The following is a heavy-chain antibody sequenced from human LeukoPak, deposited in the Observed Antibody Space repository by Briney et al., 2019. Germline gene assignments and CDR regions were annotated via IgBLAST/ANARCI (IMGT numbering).Heavy chain of an antibody. J-gene: IGHJ4*02. Sequence: SETLSLTCTVSGGSISSYYWSWIRQPPGKGLEWIGYIYYNGSTNYNPSLKSRVTISVDTSKNQFSLKLSSVTAADTAVYYCARDRYYYDSSARYFDYWGQGTLVTVSS. CDR1: GGSISSYY. D-gene: IGHD3-22*01. V-gene: IGHV4-59*12. CDR2: IYYNGST. CDR3: ARDRYYYDSSARYFDY.